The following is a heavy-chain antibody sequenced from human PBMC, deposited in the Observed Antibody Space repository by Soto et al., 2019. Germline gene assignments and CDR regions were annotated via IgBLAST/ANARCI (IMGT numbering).Heavy chain of an antibody. J-gene: IGHJ4*02. CDR1: GGSFSGYY. V-gene: IGHV4-34*01. CDR3: ATKPNSLYYFDF. Sequence: QVQLQQWGAGLLKPSETLSLTCAVYGGSFSGYYWSWIRQPPGKGLEWIGEINHSGTTNYNPSLKSRVTMSADTSKNQFSLRLTSVTAADTAVYYCATKPNSLYYFDFWGQGTLVTVSS. CDR2: INHSGTT. D-gene: IGHD5-18*01.